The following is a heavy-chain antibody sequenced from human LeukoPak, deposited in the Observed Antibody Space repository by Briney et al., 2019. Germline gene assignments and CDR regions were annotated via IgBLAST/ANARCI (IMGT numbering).Heavy chain of an antibody. Sequence: GESLKTSCKGSGYSFTSYWIGWVRQMPGKGLEWMGIIYPGDSDTRYSPSFQGQVTISADKSISTAYLQWSSLKASDTAMYYCAAGAAAGPPGYGMDVWGQGTTVTVSS. D-gene: IGHD6-13*01. CDR1: GYSFTSYW. J-gene: IGHJ6*02. V-gene: IGHV5-51*01. CDR2: IYPGDSDT. CDR3: AAGAAAGPPGYGMDV.